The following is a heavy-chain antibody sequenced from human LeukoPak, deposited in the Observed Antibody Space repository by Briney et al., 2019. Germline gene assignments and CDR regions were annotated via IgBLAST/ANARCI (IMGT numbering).Heavy chain of an antibody. Sequence: PSETLSLTCTVSGVSITKYYLSWLRQSPGTGLEWIGYIYGSGGTDYNPSLKSRGTISVDASRSQFSLDLRSVTSADTAMYFCATHASSWYGGKFDPWGQGILVTVSS. CDR2: IYGSGGT. CDR3: ATHASSWYGGKFDP. J-gene: IGHJ5*02. D-gene: IGHD6-13*01. CDR1: GVSITKYY. V-gene: IGHV4-59*08.